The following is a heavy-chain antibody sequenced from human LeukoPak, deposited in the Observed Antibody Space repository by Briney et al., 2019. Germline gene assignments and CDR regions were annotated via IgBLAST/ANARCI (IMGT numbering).Heavy chain of an antibody. D-gene: IGHD1-26*01. J-gene: IGHJ4*02. CDR1: GFTFSSYA. CDR3: ARDGTF. V-gene: IGHV3-66*01. CDR2: IYSDGST. Sequence: GGSLRLSCAASGFTFSSYAMSWVSQAPGKGLEWVSVIYSDGSTYYADSVKGRFTISRDNSKNTLYLQMNSLRAEDTAVYYCARDGTFWGQGTLVTVSS.